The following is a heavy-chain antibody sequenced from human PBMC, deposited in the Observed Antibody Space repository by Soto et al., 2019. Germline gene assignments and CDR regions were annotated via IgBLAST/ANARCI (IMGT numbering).Heavy chain of an antibody. Sequence: VQLVESGGGVVQPGRSLRLSCAASGFTFSDYAMHWVRQAPGKGLEWVAVVSHDGRNTHYADSVKGRFTISRDSSKNTVSLEMTSLRAEDTAVSYCAKRGRQWLVTSDFNYWGQGALVTVSS. J-gene: IGHJ4*02. CDR3: AKRGRQWLVTSDFNY. CDR2: VSHDGRNT. V-gene: IGHV3-30*18. D-gene: IGHD6-19*01. CDR1: GFTFSDYA.